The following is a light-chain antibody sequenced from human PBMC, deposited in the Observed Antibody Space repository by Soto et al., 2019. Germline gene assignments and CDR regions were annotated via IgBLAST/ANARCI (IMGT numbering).Light chain of an antibody. CDR2: GAS. J-gene: IGKJ5*01. V-gene: IGKV3-20*01. CDR1: QSVSSSY. CDR3: QLSQQRSSWPPIA. Sequence: EIVLTQSPGTLSLSPGERATLSCRASQSVSSSYLAWYQQKPGQAPRLLIYGASSRATGIPDRFSGSGSGTDFTLTISRLEPEDFAVYYCQLSQQRSSWPPIAFGQGTRLEI.